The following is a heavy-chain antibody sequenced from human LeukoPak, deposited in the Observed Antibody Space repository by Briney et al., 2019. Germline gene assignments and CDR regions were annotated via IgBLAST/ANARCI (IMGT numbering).Heavy chain of an antibody. J-gene: IGHJ4*02. CDR2: IYYSGST. V-gene: IGHV4-31*03. Sequence: SETLSLTCTVSGGSISSGGYHWSWIRQHPGKGLEWIGYIYYSGSTYYNPSLKSRVTISVDTSKNQFSLKLSSVTAADTAVYYCARSDFSIAGNYFDYWGQGTLVTVSS. CDR3: ARSDFSIAGNYFDY. D-gene: IGHD3-3*01. CDR1: GGSISSGGYH.